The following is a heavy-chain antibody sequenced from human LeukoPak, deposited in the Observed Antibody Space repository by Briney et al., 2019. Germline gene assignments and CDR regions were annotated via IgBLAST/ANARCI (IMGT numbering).Heavy chain of an antibody. Sequence: ASVKVSCKASGYTFTGYYMHWVRQATGQGLEWMGWINPNSGGTNYAQKFQGRVTLTRDTSISTAYMELSRLRSEDTAVYYCAPSWGSSGWYSWFDPWGQGTLVTVSS. V-gene: IGHV1-2*02. CDR3: APSWGSSGWYSWFDP. CDR1: GYTFTGYY. J-gene: IGHJ5*02. CDR2: INPNSGGT. D-gene: IGHD6-19*01.